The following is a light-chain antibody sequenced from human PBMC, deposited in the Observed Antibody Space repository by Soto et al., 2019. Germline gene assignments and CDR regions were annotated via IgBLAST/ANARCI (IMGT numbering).Light chain of an antibody. J-gene: IGKJ2*01. V-gene: IGKV1-5*03. CDR3: QQHNSYSLHT. Sequence: DIQMTQSPGARSASVGEGVTITCRASQSISSWLAWYQQKPGKAPKLLIYKASSLESGVPSRFSGSGSGTEFTLTISSLQPDDFATYYCQQHNSYSLHTFGQGTKVDIK. CDR1: QSISSW. CDR2: KAS.